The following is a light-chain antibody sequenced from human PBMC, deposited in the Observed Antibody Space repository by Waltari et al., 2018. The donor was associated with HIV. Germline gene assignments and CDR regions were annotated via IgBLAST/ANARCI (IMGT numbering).Light chain of an antibody. V-gene: IGKV1-6*01. CDR2: AAS. J-gene: IGKJ3*01. Sequence: AIQMTQSPSSLSASVGDRVTITCRASQDIRNYLGWYQQKPGKAPKLLIYAASSLQSGVPSRFSGSGSGTDFILIINNLQPEDFATYYCLQALSFPLTFGPGTKVDVQ. CDR1: QDIRNY. CDR3: LQALSFPLT.